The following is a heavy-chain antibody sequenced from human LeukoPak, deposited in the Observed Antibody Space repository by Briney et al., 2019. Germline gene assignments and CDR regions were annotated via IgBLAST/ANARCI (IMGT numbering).Heavy chain of an antibody. CDR2: ISGSGGST. V-gene: IGHV3-23*01. D-gene: IGHD2-2*01. CDR3: AKDGSRIVVVPAATPGAFDI. Sequence: GGSLRLSCAASGFTFSSYAMSWVRQAPGKGLEWVSAISGSGGSTYYADSVKGRFTISRDNSKNTLYLQMNSLRAEDTAVYYCAKDGSRIVVVPAATPGAFDIWGQGTMVTVSS. CDR1: GFTFSSYA. J-gene: IGHJ3*02.